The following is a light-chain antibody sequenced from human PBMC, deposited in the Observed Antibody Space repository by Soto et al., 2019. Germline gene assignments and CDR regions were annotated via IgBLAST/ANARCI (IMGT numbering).Light chain of an antibody. CDR2: GGS. CDR1: QNVSSSF. J-gene: IGKJ1*01. CDR3: QQYKDSSWT. V-gene: IGKV3-20*01. Sequence: IVWTQSPGTLSLSPGSMPATSGQASQNVSSSFLAWYQQKPGQAPRLLIYGGSNRATGIPDRFSGSGSGTDFTLTSCSLQPDDVAIYYCQQYKDSSWTFGQGTKVEIK.